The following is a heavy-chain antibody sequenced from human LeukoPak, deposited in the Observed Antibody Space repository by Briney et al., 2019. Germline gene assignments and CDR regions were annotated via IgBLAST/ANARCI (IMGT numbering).Heavy chain of an antibody. V-gene: IGHV4-38-2*02. CDR2: IYRSGNT. CDR1: GFSISSGYY. D-gene: IGHD2-21*02. Sequence: PAETLSLTCAVSGFSISSGYYWGWIRQPPGKGLEYIGSIYRSGNTYYNPSLKSRVTISVDTSKNQFFVKLSSVTAADTAVYYCARDWVVTSYWYFDLWGRGTLVTVSS. J-gene: IGHJ2*01. CDR3: ARDWVVTSYWYFDL.